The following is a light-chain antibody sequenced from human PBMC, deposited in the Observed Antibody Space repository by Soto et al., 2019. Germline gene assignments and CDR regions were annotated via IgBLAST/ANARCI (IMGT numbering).Light chain of an antibody. Sequence: DVVMTQSPLSLPVTLGQPASISCRSSQSLVFSDGNTFFNWFHQRPGQSPRRLIYKVSKRDSGVXDXLXXSESATDFTLRISRVEAEDVGVYYCMQGSHWPPRYTFGQGTKLEIK. CDR3: MQGSHWPPRYT. J-gene: IGKJ2*01. V-gene: IGKV2-30*01. CDR1: QSLVFSDGNTF. CDR2: KVS.